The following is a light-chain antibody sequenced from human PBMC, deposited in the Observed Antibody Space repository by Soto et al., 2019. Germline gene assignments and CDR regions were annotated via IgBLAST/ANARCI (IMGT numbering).Light chain of an antibody. J-gene: IGKJ3*01. Sequence: DIQMTQSPSSLSASVRDRVTITCQASQAIRSYLNWDQQTPGKAPKLLICDASNLEPGVPSRFSGSGSGTDFTFTISSLQPEDIATYYCQQYDNLPFTFGPGTKVDIK. CDR1: QAIRSY. V-gene: IGKV1-33*01. CDR3: QQYDNLPFT. CDR2: DAS.